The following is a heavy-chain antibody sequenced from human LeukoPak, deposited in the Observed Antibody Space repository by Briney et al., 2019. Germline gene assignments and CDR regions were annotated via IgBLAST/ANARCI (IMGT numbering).Heavy chain of an antibody. CDR2: IYSGGST. Sequence: GGSLRLSCAASGFTVSSNYMSCVRHAPGEGLEWVSVIYSGGSTYYADSAKGRFTISRDNSKNTLYLQMNSLRAEDTAVYYCAIFDGGSYCGDYFDYWGQGTLVTVSS. CDR1: GFTVSSNY. V-gene: IGHV3-53*01. D-gene: IGHD2-15*01. J-gene: IGHJ4*02. CDR3: AIFDGGSYCGDYFDY.